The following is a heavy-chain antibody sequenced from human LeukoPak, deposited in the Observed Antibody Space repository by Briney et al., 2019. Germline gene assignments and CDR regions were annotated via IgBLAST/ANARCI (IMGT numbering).Heavy chain of an antibody. CDR3: SKDDQPVVSGSPYFDY. J-gene: IGHJ4*02. D-gene: IGHD3-10*01. Sequence: PGGSLRLSCAASGVTFSNYAMSWVRQAPGKGLEWVSGISGSGGGTSYADSVKGRFTISRDNSKHTLYLQMNSLRAEDPAVYYLSKDDQPVVSGSPYFDYWGQGILVTVSS. V-gene: IGHV3-23*01. CDR1: GVTFSNYA. CDR2: ISGSGGGT.